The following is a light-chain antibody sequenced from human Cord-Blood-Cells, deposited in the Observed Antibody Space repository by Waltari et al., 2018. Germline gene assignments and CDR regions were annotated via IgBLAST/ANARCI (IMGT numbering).Light chain of an antibody. J-gene: IGLJ3*02. V-gene: IGLV1-47*01. CDR2: MNN. Sequence: QSVLTQPPSASGTPGQRVTISCSGSSSNIGRNYVYWYQQLPGTAPKLLIYMNNQRPSGVPDRFSVSKSGTSASLAISGLRSEDEADYYCAAWDDSLSGWVFGGGTKLTVL. CDR3: AAWDDSLSGWV. CDR1: SSNIGRNY.